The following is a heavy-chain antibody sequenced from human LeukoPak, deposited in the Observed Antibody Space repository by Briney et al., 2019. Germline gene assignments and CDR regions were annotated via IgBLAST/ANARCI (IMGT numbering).Heavy chain of an antibody. D-gene: IGHD3-3*01. Sequence: GASVKVSCKASGYTFTSYDINWVRQATGQGLEWMGWMNPNSGNTGYAQKFQGRVTMTRNTSISTAYMELSSLRSEDTAVYYCARTGIRITIFGNAYCYYMDVWGKGTTVTVSS. CDR1: GYTFTSYD. CDR2: MNPNSGNT. V-gene: IGHV1-8*01. J-gene: IGHJ6*03. CDR3: ARTGIRITIFGNAYCYYMDV.